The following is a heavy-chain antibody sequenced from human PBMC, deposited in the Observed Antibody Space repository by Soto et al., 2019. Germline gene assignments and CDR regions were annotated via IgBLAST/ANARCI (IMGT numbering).Heavy chain of an antibody. CDR1: GGSISSGDYY. Sequence: LSLTCTVSGGSISSGDYYWSWIRQPPGKGLEWIGYIYYSGSTYYNPSPKSRVTISVDTSKNQFSLKLSSVTAADTAVYYCARDRSREVLGANYRMDVWGQGTTVTVSS. V-gene: IGHV4-30-4*01. CDR2: IYYSGST. J-gene: IGHJ6*02. CDR3: ARDRSREVLGANYRMDV. D-gene: IGHD1-26*01.